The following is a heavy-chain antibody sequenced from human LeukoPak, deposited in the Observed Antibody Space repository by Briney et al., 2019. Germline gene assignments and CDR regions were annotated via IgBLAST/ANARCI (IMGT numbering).Heavy chain of an antibody. V-gene: IGHV3-23*01. D-gene: IGHD5-24*01. CDR1: GFTFSNYA. J-gene: IGHJ5*02. Sequence: GGSLRLSCAASGFTFSNYAMTWVRLAPGKGLEWVSSIGSGGDTYYVDSVKGRFTISRDNSKNTLYLQMNSLRAEDTAVYYCAKEEATITNWFDPWGQGTLVTVSS. CDR2: IGSGGDT. CDR3: AKEEATITNWFDP.